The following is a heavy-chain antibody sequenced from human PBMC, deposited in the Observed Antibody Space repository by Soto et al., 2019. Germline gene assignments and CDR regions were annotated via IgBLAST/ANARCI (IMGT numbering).Heavy chain of an antibody. V-gene: IGHV1-46*01. Sequence: ASVKVSCKASGYTFTMYYMHWVRQAPGQGLEWMGIINPSGGSTSYAQKFQGRVTMTRDTRTVYMELNSLRSEDTAVYYCASSHYESSGYSGFDPWGQGTLVTVSS. J-gene: IGHJ5*02. CDR1: GYTFTMYY. D-gene: IGHD3-22*01. CDR3: ASSHYESSGYSGFDP. CDR2: INPSGGST.